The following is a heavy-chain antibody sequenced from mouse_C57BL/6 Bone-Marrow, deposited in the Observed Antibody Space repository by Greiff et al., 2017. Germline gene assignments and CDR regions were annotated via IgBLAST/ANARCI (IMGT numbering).Heavy chain of an antibody. V-gene: IGHV1-55*01. J-gene: IGHJ4*01. D-gene: IGHD2-4*01. CDR3: ARAYYDYDGWEDY. Sequence: QVQLQQPGAELVKPGASVKMSCKASGYTFTSYWITWVKQRPGQGLEWIGDIYPGSGSTNYNEKFKSKATLTVDTSSSTAYMQLSSLTSEDSAVYYCARAYYDYDGWEDYWGQGTSVTVSS. CDR1: GYTFTSYW. CDR2: IYPGSGST.